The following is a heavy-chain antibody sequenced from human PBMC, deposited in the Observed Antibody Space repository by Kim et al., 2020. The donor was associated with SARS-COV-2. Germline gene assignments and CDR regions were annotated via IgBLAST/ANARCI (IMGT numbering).Heavy chain of an antibody. CDR1: GVFVSGPY. CDR2: TLADGTT. D-gene: IGHD2-21*01. V-gene: IGHV3-53*01. Sequence: GGVWSFCGAASGVFVSGPYICWVWLLSGPVSCWVSTTLADGTTDYADSVRGRFSISRDNSKNTLYLQMNSLRADDTAVYYCASFGPGIAIRGWGQGTLVT. J-gene: IGHJ4*02. CDR3: ASFGPGIAIRG.